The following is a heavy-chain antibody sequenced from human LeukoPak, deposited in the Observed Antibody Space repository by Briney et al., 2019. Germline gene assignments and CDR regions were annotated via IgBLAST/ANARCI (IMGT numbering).Heavy chain of an antibody. Sequence: GASVKVSCKASGGTFSSYAISWVRQAPGQGLEWMGGIIPIFGTANYAQKFQGRVTMTRDTSTSTVYMELSSLRSEDTAMYYCARGMETEADYWGQGTLVTVSS. CDR3: ARGMETEADY. J-gene: IGHJ4*02. D-gene: IGHD1-1*01. CDR1: GGTFSSYA. CDR2: IIPIFGTA. V-gene: IGHV1-69*05.